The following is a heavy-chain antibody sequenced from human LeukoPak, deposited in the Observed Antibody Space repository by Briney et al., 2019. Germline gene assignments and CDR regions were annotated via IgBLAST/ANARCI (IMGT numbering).Heavy chain of an antibody. V-gene: IGHV4-31*03. J-gene: IGHJ6*02. D-gene: IGHD4-17*01. CDR1: GGSISSGGYY. CDR2: IYYSGST. CDR3: ARALGDYVLYGMDV. Sequence: PSETLSLTCTVSGGSISSGGYYWSWIRQHPGKGLEWIGYIYYSGSTYYNPSLKSRVTISVDTSKNQFSLKLSSVTAADTAVYYCARALGDYVLYGMDVWGQGTRSPSP.